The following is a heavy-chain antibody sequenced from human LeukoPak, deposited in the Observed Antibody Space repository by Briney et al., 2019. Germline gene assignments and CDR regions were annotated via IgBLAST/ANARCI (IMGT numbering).Heavy chain of an antibody. CDR3: ARATWRVSWPKYYYYMDV. J-gene: IGHJ6*03. CDR2: TYYRSKWYN. CDR1: GDSVSSNSAA. Sequence: SQTLSLTCAISGDSVSSNSAAWNWIRQSPSRGLEWLGRTYYRSKWYNDYAVSVKSRITINPDTSKNQFSLQLNSVTPEDTAVYYCARATWRVSWPKYYYYMDVWGKGTTVTVSS. D-gene: IGHD6-13*01. V-gene: IGHV6-1*01.